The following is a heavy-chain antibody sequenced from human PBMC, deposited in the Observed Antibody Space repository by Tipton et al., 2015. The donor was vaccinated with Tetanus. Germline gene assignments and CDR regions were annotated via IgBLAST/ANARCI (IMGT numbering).Heavy chain of an antibody. CDR3: AKDASYYYDSSGYYYDY. CDR2: ISGSGGST. D-gene: IGHD3-22*01. J-gene: IGHJ4*02. Sequence: SLRLSCAASGFTFSSYAMSWVRQAPGKGLEWVSAISGSGGSTYYADSVKGRFTISRDNSKNTLYLQMNSLRAEDTAVYYCAKDASYYYDSSGYYYDYWGQGTLVTVSS. CDR1: GFTFSSYA. V-gene: IGHV3-23*01.